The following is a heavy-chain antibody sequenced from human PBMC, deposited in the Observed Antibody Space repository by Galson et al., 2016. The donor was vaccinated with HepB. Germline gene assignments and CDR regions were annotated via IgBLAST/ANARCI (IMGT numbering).Heavy chain of an antibody. CDR3: EREAWSSSPI. Sequence: SLRLSCAASGITFSNYWMSWIRQAPGKGLEWEAKIKPDESEKYYVDSVKGRFTISRDNAKNLVYLQMNSLRAEDTAVYYCEREAWSSSPIWGQGTMVTVSS. D-gene: IGHD1-26*01. CDR2: IKPDESEK. V-gene: IGHV3-7*01. CDR1: GITFSNYW. J-gene: IGHJ3*02.